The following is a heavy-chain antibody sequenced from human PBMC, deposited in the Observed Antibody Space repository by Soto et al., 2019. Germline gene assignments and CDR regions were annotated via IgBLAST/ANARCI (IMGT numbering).Heavy chain of an antibody. Sequence: GGSLRLSCAASGFTFSSYAMSWVRQAPGKGLEWVSAISGSGGSTYYADSVRGRFTISRDNSKNTLFLQVNSLRAEDAAVYYCAKALPLSYSSSWPYYFDYWGQGTLVTVSS. J-gene: IGHJ4*02. CDR1: GFTFSSYA. CDR2: ISGSGGST. D-gene: IGHD6-13*01. CDR3: AKALPLSYSSSWPYYFDY. V-gene: IGHV3-23*01.